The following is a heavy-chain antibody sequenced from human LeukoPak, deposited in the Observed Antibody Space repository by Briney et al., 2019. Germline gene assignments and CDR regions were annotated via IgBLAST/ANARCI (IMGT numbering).Heavy chain of an antibody. CDR3: VRDGGVSGYDLLDY. J-gene: IGHJ4*02. D-gene: IGHD5-12*01. Sequence: GGSLRLSCAASGFTFSNYWMTWVCQAPGKGLEWVAHINQDGSKEYYMDSVKARFTISRDNAKNSLSLQMSSLRAEDTAVYYCVRDGGVSGYDLLDYWGQGTLVTVSS. CDR2: INQDGSKE. CDR1: GFTFSNYW. V-gene: IGHV3-7*01.